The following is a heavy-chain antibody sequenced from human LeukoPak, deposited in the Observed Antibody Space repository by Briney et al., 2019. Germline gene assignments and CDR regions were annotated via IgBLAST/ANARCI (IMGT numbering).Heavy chain of an antibody. CDR2: ISYDGSHK. CDR1: GFTFSSYG. V-gene: IGHV3-30*18. D-gene: IGHD5-18*01. CDR3: AKDRGYSYGYFDY. Sequence: PGGSLRLSCAASGFTFSSYGMHWVRPAPGKGLEWVAVISYDGSHKYYADSVKGRFTISRDNSKNTLYLQMNSLRAEDTAVYYCAKDRGYSYGYFDYWGQGTLVTVSS. J-gene: IGHJ4*02.